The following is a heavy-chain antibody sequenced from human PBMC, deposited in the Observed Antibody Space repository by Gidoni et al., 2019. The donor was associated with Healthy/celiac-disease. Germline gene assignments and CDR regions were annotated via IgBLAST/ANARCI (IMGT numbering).Heavy chain of an antibody. CDR1: GGSISSYS. J-gene: IGHJ4*02. CDR2: VNYSGST. V-gene: IGHV4-59*01. CDR3: ARGGGFGVVNPFDY. Sequence: QVQLQESGPGLVKPSETLSLTCTVSGGSISSYSWSWIRQPPGKVLEWIGYVNYSGSTNYNPSLKSRVTISVDTSKNQFSLKLSSVTAADTAVYYCARGGGFGVVNPFDYWGQGTLVTVSS. D-gene: IGHD3-3*01.